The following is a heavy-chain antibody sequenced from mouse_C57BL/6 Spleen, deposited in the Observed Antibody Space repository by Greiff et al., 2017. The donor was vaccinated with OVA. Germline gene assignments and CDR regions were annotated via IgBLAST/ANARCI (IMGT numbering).Heavy chain of an antibody. J-gene: IGHJ1*03. CDR1: GFTFSDYY. Sequence: EVMLVESEGGLVQPGSSMKLSCTASGFTFSDYYMAWVRQVPEKGLEWVANINYDGSSTYYLDSLKSRFIISRDNAKNILYLQMSSLKSDDTATYYCARDPPTVVATDWYFDVWGTGTTVTVSS. D-gene: IGHD1-1*01. V-gene: IGHV5-16*01. CDR3: ARDPPTVVATDWYFDV. CDR2: INYDGSST.